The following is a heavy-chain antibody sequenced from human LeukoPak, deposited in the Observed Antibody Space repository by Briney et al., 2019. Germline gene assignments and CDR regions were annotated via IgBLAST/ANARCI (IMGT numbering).Heavy chain of an antibody. Sequence: PSETLSLTCAVYGGSFSGYYWSWIRQPPGKGLECIGEINHSGSTNYNPSLKRRVTISVDTSKNQFSLKLSSVTAADTAVYYCARFTTIAVAGTVFYFDYWGQGTLVTVSS. CDR1: GGSFSGYY. CDR3: ARFTTIAVAGTVFYFDY. D-gene: IGHD6-19*01. CDR2: INHSGST. V-gene: IGHV4-34*01. J-gene: IGHJ4*02.